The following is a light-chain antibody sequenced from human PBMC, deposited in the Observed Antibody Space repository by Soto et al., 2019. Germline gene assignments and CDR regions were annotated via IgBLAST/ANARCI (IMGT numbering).Light chain of an antibody. CDR1: QSVSTN. CDR2: GSS. V-gene: IGKV3-15*01. Sequence: EIVLTQSPSTLSGSAGERATLSWGASQSVSTNLAWYQQKLVQAPRVLIYGSSSRATGVPARFSGSGSGTEFTLTISSLQSEDFAVYYCQQYNNWPPWTFGQGTKVDIK. CDR3: QQYNNWPPWT. J-gene: IGKJ1*01.